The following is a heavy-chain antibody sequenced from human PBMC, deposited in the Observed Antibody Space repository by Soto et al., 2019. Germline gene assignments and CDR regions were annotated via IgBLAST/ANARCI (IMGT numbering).Heavy chain of an antibody. CDR2: ISTYSGNT. D-gene: IGHD2-2*01. J-gene: IGHJ4*02. Sequence: QVQLVQSGAEVKKPGASVKVSCKASGYTFTSYGISWVRQAPGQGLEGMGWISTYSGNTHDTQKFQGRDAMTTDTTTTTVYMELMSLRSDDTAVYYCAGDDCISSSCYVSHWGQGTLVTVSS. V-gene: IGHV1-18*01. CDR1: GYTFTSYG. CDR3: AGDDCISSSCYVSH.